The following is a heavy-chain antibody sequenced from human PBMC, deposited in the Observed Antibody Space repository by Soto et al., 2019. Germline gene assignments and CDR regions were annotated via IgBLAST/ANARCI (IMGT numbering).Heavy chain of an antibody. Sequence: GGSLRLSCAASGFTFSSYGMHWVRQAPGKGLEWVAVISYDGSNKYYADSVKGRFTISRDNSKNTLYLQMNSLRAEDTAVYYCAKDQSEMTTFAPYYMDVWGKGTTVTVSS. D-gene: IGHD4-17*01. CDR1: GFTFSSYG. J-gene: IGHJ6*03. CDR3: AKDQSEMTTFAPYYMDV. CDR2: ISYDGSNK. V-gene: IGHV3-30*18.